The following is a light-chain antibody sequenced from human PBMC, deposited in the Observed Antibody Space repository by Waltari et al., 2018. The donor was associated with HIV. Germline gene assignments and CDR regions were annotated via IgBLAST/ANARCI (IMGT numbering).Light chain of an antibody. J-gene: IGLJ2*01. CDR2: QDI. V-gene: IGLV3-1*01. Sequence: SYELTQPPSVSVSPGQTANITCSGDRLGDKYACWYQQKPGQSPVLVIYQDIKRPSGIPERFSGSNSGNTATLTVSGTQPMDEADYYCQAWDRSNVVFGGGTKLTVL. CDR3: QAWDRSNVV. CDR1: RLGDKY.